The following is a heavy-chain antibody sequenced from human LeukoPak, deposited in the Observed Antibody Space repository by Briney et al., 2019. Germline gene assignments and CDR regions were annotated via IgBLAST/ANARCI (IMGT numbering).Heavy chain of an antibody. CDR2: MYYSGST. CDR1: GGSISSGDYY. J-gene: IGHJ5*02. Sequence: SRTLSLTCTVSGGSISSGDYYWVWIRQPPGKGLEWIVYMYYSGSTYYNPSIKSRVTLSADTSKNQLSLKLSSVTAADTAVYYCARPYYYDSRIDPWGQGILVTVSS. V-gene: IGHV4-30-4*01. CDR3: ARPYYYDSRIDP. D-gene: IGHD3-22*01.